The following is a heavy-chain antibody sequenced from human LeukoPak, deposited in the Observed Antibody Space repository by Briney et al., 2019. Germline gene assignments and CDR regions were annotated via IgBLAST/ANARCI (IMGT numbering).Heavy chain of an antibody. V-gene: IGHV4-34*01. CDR3: ARGVFVAHYDFWSGYYTGPHFDY. CDR1: GGSFSGYY. J-gene: IGHJ4*02. Sequence: SETLSLTCAVYGGSFSGYYWSWIRQPPGKGLEWIGEINHSGSTNYNPSLKSRVTISVDTSKNQFSLKPSSVTAADTAVYYCARGVFVAHYDFWSGYYTGPHFDYWGQGTLVTVSS. CDR2: INHSGST. D-gene: IGHD3-3*01.